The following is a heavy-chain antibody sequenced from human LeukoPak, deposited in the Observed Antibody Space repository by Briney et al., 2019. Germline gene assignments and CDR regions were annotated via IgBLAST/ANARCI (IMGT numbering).Heavy chain of an antibody. CDR2: IYYSGST. D-gene: IGHD6-13*01. CDR1: GGSFSGYN. CDR3: ARPISDVAAAGANWFDP. J-gene: IGHJ5*02. V-gene: IGHV4-59*12. Sequence: KTSETLSLTCAVYGGSFSGYNWNWIRQSPGKGLEWIGYIYYSGSTNYNPSLKSRVTISVDTSKNQFSLKLSSVTAADTAVYYCARPISDVAAAGANWFDPWGQGTLVTVSS.